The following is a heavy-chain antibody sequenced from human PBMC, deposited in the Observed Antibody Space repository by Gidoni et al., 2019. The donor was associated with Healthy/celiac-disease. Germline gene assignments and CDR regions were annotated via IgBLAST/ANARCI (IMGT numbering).Heavy chain of an antibody. J-gene: IGHJ6*03. CDR1: GYSFTSYW. CDR2: IDPSDSYT. V-gene: IGHV5-10-1*03. D-gene: IGHD3-9*01. Sequence: EVQLVQSGAEVKKPGESLRISCKGSGYSFTSYWISWVRQMPGKGLEWMGRIDPSDSYTNYSPSFQGHVTISADKSISTAYLQWSSLKASDTAMYYCARHDLGITIKWPYYYYYMDVWGKGTTVTVSS. CDR3: ARHDLGITIKWPYYYYYMDV.